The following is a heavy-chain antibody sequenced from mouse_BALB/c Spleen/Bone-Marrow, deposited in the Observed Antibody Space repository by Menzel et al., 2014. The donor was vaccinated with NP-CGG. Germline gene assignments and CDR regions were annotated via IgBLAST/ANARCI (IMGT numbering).Heavy chain of an antibody. CDR1: GYTFTSYW. Sequence: QVQLQQSGAELAKPGASVKMSCEASGYTFTSYWMHWVKQRPGQGLEWIGYINPSTGYTEYNQKFKNKATLTADKSSSTPYMQLSSLTSEDSAVYYCARSNYYGRKDYWGQGTTLTVSS. V-gene: IGHV1-7*01. CDR2: INPSTGYT. CDR3: ARSNYYGRKDY. D-gene: IGHD1-1*01. J-gene: IGHJ2*01.